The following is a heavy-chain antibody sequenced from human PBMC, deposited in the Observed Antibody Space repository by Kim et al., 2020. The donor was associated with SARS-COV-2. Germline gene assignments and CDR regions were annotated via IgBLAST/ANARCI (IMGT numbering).Heavy chain of an antibody. J-gene: IGHJ4*02. D-gene: IGHD6-19*01. V-gene: IGHV3-23*01. Sequence: GGSLRLSCAASGFTFSSYAMSWVRQAPGKGLEWVSAISGSGGSTYYADSVKGRFTISRDNSKNTLYLQMNSLRAEDTAVYYCAKVEGLGGPRKLLGYYFDYWGQGTLVTVSS. CDR1: GFTFSSYA. CDR3: AKVEGLGGPRKLLGYYFDY. CDR2: ISGSGGST.